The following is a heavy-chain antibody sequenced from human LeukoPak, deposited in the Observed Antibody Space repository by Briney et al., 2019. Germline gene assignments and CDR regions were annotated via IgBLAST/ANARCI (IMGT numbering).Heavy chain of an antibody. CDR3: AKDHYGSGSYYYFFGSFDY. J-gene: IGHJ4*02. Sequence: PGGSLRLSCAASGFTFSSYDMSWVRQAPGKGLEWVSAISGSGGSTYYAASVKGRFTISRDNSKNTLYLQMNSLRAEDTAVYYCAKDHYGSGSYYYFFGSFDYWGQGTLVTVSS. D-gene: IGHD3-10*01. V-gene: IGHV3-23*01. CDR1: GFTFSSYD. CDR2: ISGSGGST.